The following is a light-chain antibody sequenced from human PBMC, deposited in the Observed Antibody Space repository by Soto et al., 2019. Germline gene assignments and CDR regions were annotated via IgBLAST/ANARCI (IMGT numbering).Light chain of an antibody. J-gene: IGLJ1*01. CDR2: GDD. Sequence: QAVLTQPPSASGTPGQRVTMSCSGGTSNIGTNPVNWYQQPPGTAPKLLMYGDDQRPSGVPDRFSGSKSGTSASLAISGLQSEDETDYYCATWDDSLNGYIFGTGTKVTVL. CDR1: TSNIGTNP. V-gene: IGLV1-44*01. CDR3: ATWDDSLNGYI.